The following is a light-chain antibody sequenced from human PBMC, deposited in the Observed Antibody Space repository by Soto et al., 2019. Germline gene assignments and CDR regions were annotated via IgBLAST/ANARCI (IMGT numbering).Light chain of an antibody. CDR3: HQRYITPRT. Sequence: DIPMTQSPSSLSASLGARVTITCRASQSISSYLNWYQQKPGKAPKLLIYAASSLQSGVPSRFSGSGAGTEFTLTMSSLQPEDSATYYCHQRYITPRTFGQGTQVEIK. V-gene: IGKV1-39*01. J-gene: IGKJ1*01. CDR2: AAS. CDR1: QSISSY.